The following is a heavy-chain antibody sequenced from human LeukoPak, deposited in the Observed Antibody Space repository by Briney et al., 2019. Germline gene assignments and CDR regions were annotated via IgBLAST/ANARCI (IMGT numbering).Heavy chain of an antibody. CDR3: ARDRAEIVVVPAAMVY. CDR1: GFTFSSYA. D-gene: IGHD2-2*01. CDR2: ISYDGSNK. J-gene: IGHJ4*02. V-gene: IGHV3-30-3*01. Sequence: PGGSLRLSCAASGFTFSSYAMHWVRQAPGKGLEWVAVISYDGSNKYYADSVKGRFTISRDNSKNTLSLQMNSLRAEDTAVYYCARDRAEIVVVPAAMVYWGQGTLVTVSS.